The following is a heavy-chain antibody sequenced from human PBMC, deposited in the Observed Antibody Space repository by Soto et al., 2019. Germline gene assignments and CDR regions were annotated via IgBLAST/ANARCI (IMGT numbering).Heavy chain of an antibody. J-gene: IGHJ4*02. V-gene: IGHV4-34*01. CDR3: ARTSFGPVGATAFDY. CDR2: INHSGST. D-gene: IGHD1-26*01. CDR1: GGSFSGYY. Sequence: QVQLQQWGAGLLKPSETLSLTCAVYGGSFSGYYWSWIRQPPGKGLEWIGEINHSGSTNYNPSLKSRVTISVDTSKTQFSLKLSSVTAADTAVYYCARTSFGPVGATAFDYWGQGTLVTVSS.